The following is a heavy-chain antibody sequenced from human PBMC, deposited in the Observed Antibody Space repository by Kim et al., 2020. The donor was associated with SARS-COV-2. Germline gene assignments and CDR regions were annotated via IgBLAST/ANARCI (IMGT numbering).Heavy chain of an antibody. CDR1: GGSFSGYY. CDR2: INHSGST. J-gene: IGHJ3*02. D-gene: IGHD3-10*01. V-gene: IGHV4-34*01. Sequence: SETLSLTCAVYGGSFSGYYWSWIRQPPGKGLEWIGEINHSGSTNYNPSLKSRVTISVDTSKNQFSLKLSSVTAADTAVYYCAREYRPVNNYGSGSYYNAWWELVSDAFDIWGQGTMVTVSS. CDR3: AREYRPVNNYGSGSYYNAWWELVSDAFDI.